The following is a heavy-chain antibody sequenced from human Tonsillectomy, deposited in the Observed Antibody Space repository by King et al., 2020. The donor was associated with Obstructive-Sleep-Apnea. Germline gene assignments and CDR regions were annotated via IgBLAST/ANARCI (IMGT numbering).Heavy chain of an antibody. D-gene: IGHD3-9*01. CDR1: GFTFSSHW. Sequence: VQLVESGGGLVQPGGSLRLSCAASGFTFSSHWMSWVRQAPGKGLEWVANIKEDGSEKYYMDSVKGRFIVSRDNAKNSLFLQMNTLRAEDTAVYYCARRGYGVLTGLRPGFDYWGQGTLVTVSS. V-gene: IGHV3-7*01. J-gene: IGHJ4*02. CDR2: IKEDGSEK. CDR3: ARRGYGVLTGLRPGFDY.